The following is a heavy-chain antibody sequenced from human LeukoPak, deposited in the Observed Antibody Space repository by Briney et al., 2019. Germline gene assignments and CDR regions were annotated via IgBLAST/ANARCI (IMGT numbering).Heavy chain of an antibody. CDR2: IKSKTDGGTT. CDR1: GFTFSNAW. D-gene: IGHD3-10*01. CDR3: TTEPTMVRGVITFDY. J-gene: IGHJ4*02. Sequence: GRSLRLSCAASGFTFSNAWMSWVRQAPGKGLEWVGRIKSKTDGGTTDYAAPVKGRFTISRDDSKNALYLQMNSLKTEDTAVYYCTTEPTMVRGVITFDYWGQGTLVTVSS. V-gene: IGHV3-15*01.